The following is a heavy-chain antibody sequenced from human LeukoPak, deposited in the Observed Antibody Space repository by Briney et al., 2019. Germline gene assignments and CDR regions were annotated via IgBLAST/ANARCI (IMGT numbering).Heavy chain of an antibody. V-gene: IGHV4-34*01. J-gene: IGHJ4*02. CDR3: ARLYHAYCSGGSCYRFDY. CDR1: GGSFSGYY. CDR2: INHSGST. D-gene: IGHD2-15*01. Sequence: SETLSLTCAVYGGSFSGYYWSWIRQPPGKGLEWIGEINHSGSTNYNPSLKSRVTISVDTSKNQFSLKLSSVTAADTAVYYCARLYHAYCSGGSCYRFDYWGPGTLVTVSS.